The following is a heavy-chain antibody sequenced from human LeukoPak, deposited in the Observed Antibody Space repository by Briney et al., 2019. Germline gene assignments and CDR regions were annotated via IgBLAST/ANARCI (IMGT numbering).Heavy chain of an antibody. J-gene: IGHJ4*02. V-gene: IGHV3-48*04. CDR3: ATDFILLWFGEPEDY. D-gene: IGHD3-10*01. CDR2: ISSSSSTI. Sequence: GSLRLSCAASGFTFSSYSMNWVRQAPGKGLEWVSYISSSSSTIYYADSVKGRFTISRDNAKNSLYLQMNSLRAEDTAVYYCATDFILLWFGEPEDYWGQGTLVTVSS. CDR1: GFTFSSYS.